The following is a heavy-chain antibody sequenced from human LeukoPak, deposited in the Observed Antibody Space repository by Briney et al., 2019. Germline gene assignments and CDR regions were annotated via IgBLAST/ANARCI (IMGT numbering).Heavy chain of an antibody. CDR2: INPRSFST. D-gene: IGHD1-7*01. CDR1: GYTFNNFV. V-gene: IGHV1-18*01. J-gene: IGHJ4*02. CDR3: ARGRTLYY. Sequence: RASVKVSCKASGYTFNNFVVTWVRQAPGQGLEWVGWINPRSFSTRYAEKVQGRVTMTTETSTTTVYMQLRGLTSDDTAVYFCARGRTLYYWGQGTPVTVSS.